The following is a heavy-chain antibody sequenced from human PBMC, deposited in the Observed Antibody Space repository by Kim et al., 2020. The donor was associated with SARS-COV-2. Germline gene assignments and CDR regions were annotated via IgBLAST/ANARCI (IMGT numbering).Heavy chain of an antibody. Sequence: GGSLRLSCAASGFTFDDYTMHWVRQAPGKGLEWVSLISWDGGSTYYADSVKGRFTISRDNSKNSLYLQMNSLRTEDTALYYCAKGGYYGSGSYNVTLDDWGQGTLVTVSS. D-gene: IGHD3-10*01. CDR3: AKGGYYGSGSYNVTLDD. CDR1: GFTFDDYT. CDR2: ISWDGGST. J-gene: IGHJ4*02. V-gene: IGHV3-43*01.